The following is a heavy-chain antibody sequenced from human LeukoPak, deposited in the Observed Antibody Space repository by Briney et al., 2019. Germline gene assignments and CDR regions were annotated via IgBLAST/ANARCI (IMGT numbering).Heavy chain of an antibody. J-gene: IGHJ4*02. CDR2: ISSRGGTI. D-gene: IGHD1-26*01. CDR3: ARQYSGSYPDY. V-gene: IGHV3-11*01. Sequence: GGSLRLSCAAPGFPFSDYYMSWIRQAPGKGLEWVSYISSRGGTIHYVDSVKGRFTISRDNAKNSLYLQMNSLRAEDTAVYYCARQYSGSYPDYWGQGTLVTVSS. CDR1: GFPFSDYY.